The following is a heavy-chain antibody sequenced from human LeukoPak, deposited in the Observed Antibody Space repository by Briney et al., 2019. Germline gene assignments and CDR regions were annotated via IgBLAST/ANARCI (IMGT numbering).Heavy chain of an antibody. CDR3: ARGNYDFAYDP. J-gene: IGHJ5*02. CDR1: GFIVSDFD. V-gene: IGHV3-21*01. D-gene: IGHD3-3*01. Sequence: GGSLRLSCAASGFIVSDFDMNWVRQAPGKGLEWVSYFSTSGSYIRYADSVKGRFTISRDAAKNSLYLQLDSLTVEDTAVYFCARGNYDFAYDPWGQGTLVTVSS. CDR2: FSTSGSYI.